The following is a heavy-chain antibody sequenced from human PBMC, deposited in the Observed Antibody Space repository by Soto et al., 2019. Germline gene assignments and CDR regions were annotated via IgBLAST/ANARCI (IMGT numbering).Heavy chain of an antibody. D-gene: IGHD2-15*01. CDR3: ARGVGSTPPRY. J-gene: IGHJ4*02. CDR1: GGSISGDY. CDR2: LYDSRSP. Sequence: SETLSLTCTISGGSISGDYWSWIRQSPGQGLEWIGYLYDSRSPYYNPSLKTRVTISADTSKNQISLKLTSATAADTAFYFCARGVGSTPPRYWGRGTLVTVSS. V-gene: IGHV4-59*01.